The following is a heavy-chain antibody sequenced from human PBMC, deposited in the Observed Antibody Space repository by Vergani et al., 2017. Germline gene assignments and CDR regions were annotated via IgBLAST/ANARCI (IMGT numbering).Heavy chain of an antibody. Sequence: QLHLQESGPGLVRPSQTLSLTCTVSGDSISSRNYYWGWIRQPPGKALEWIGTIYYTGTTYYNPSVQRRLTISVDTSKNQVSLKLNSVTAADTALYFCARHVIVVGGIWYFDLWGRGTLVTVSS. V-gene: IGHV4-39*01. J-gene: IGHJ2*01. D-gene: IGHD2-15*01. CDR1: GDSISSRNYY. CDR3: ARHVIVVGGIWYFDL. CDR2: IYYTGTT.